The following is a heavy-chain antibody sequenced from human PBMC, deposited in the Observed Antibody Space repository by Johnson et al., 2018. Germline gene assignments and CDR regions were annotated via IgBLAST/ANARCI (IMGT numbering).Heavy chain of an antibody. D-gene: IGHD2-2*01. Sequence: VQLVESGGGLVQPGGSLRLSCAASGFTFSTDWMTWVRQAPGKGLEWVANIKGDGSEKYYVDSVKGRFTISRDNAKNSLYLQMNSLRAEDTAVYYCARSISSAFDIWGQGTMVTVSS. CDR2: IKGDGSEK. CDR3: ARSISSAFDI. V-gene: IGHV3-7*01. J-gene: IGHJ3*02. CDR1: GFTFSTDW.